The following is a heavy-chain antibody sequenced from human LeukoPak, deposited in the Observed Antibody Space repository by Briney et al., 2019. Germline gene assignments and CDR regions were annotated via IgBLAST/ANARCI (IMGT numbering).Heavy chain of an antibody. V-gene: IGHV3-74*01. CDR2: INNDGVST. CDR3: ARKPLSGGYGGTIDY. D-gene: IGHD5-12*01. J-gene: IGHJ4*02. Sequence: HPGGSLRLSCATSGFTLSSYWMHWVRQVPGKGLEWLSRINNDGVSTSYADSVKGRFTISRDNAKNTLYLRMNSLRAEDMAIYYCARKPLSGGYGGTIDYWGQGTLVTVSS. CDR1: GFTLSSYW.